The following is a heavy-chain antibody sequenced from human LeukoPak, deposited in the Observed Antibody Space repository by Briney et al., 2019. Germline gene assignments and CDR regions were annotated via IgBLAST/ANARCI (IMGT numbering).Heavy chain of an antibody. CDR3: ARHVGKTYYDILTGYPYYFDY. V-gene: IGHV4-39*01. J-gene: IGHJ4*02. CDR2: IYYSGST. Sequence: SETLSLTCTVSGASISSYYWGWIRQPPGKGLEWIGSIYYSGSTYYNPSLKSRVTISVDTSKNQFSLKLSSVTAADTAVYYCARHVGKTYYDILTGYPYYFDYWGQGTLVTVSS. D-gene: IGHD3-9*01. CDR1: GASISSYY.